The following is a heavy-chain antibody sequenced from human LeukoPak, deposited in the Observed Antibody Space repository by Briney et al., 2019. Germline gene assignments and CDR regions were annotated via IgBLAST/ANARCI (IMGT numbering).Heavy chain of an antibody. CDR3: AKDYGDYVFFDL. J-gene: IGHJ4*02. CDR2: IKGDGIST. CDR1: GFTFSSHW. Sequence: GGSLRLSCAASGFTFSSHWMHWVRQAPGKGLVWVSRIKGDGISTNYADSVKGRFTISRDNSKNTLYLQMNSLRAEDTAVYYCAKDYGDYVFFDLWGQGTLVTVSS. V-gene: IGHV3-74*01. D-gene: IGHD4-17*01.